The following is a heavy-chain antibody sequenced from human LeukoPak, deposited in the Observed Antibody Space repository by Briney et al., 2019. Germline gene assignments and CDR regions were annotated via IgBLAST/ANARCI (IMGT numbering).Heavy chain of an antibody. Sequence: GESLKISCKGSGYSFTSYWIGWVRQRPGKGLEWMGIIYPRDSDTRYSPSFQGQVTISVDKSISTAYLQWSSLKASDTAMYYCARRNGNYYYGMDVWGQGTTVTVSS. CDR1: GYSFTSYW. CDR3: ARRNGNYYYGMDV. J-gene: IGHJ6*02. V-gene: IGHV5-51*01. D-gene: IGHD2-8*01. CDR2: IYPRDSDT.